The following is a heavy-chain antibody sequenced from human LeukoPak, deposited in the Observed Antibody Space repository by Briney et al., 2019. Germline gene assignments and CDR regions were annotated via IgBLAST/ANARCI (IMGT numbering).Heavy chain of an antibody. CDR3: ARKKATDYYYYYYGMDV. CDR1: GFTFSSYW. D-gene: IGHD5-24*01. J-gene: IGHJ6*02. Sequence: GGALRLSCAASGFTFSSYWMHWVRQAPGEGLVWVSRINSDGSSTSYADSVRGRFTISRDNAKNTLYLQMNSLRAEDTAVYYCARKKATDYYYYYYGMDVWGQGTTVTVSS. CDR2: INSDGSST. V-gene: IGHV3-74*01.